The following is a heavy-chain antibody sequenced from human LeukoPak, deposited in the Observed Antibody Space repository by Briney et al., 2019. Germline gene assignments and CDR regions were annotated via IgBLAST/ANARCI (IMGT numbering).Heavy chain of an antibody. CDR1: GFTFSSYS. Sequence: GGSLRLSCAASGFTFSSYSMNWVRQAPGKGLEWVSSISSSSSYIYYADSVKGRFTNSRDNAKNSLYLQMNSLRAEDTAVYYCARAKNYYGSGSYSGFDYWGQGTLVTVSS. J-gene: IGHJ4*02. CDR2: ISSSSSYI. V-gene: IGHV3-21*01. CDR3: ARAKNYYGSGSYSGFDY. D-gene: IGHD3-10*01.